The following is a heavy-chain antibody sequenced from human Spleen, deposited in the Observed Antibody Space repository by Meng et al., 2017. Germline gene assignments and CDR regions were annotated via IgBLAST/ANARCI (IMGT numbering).Heavy chain of an antibody. V-gene: IGHV4-39*01. CDR2: IYYSGST. J-gene: IGHJ5*02. Sequence: QVQLQESGPGLLKPSQTLSLTCTVSGGSISSSSYYWGWIRQPPGKGLEWIGSIYYSGSTYYNPSLESRVTVSVDTSRSQFSLELTSVTAADTAVYYCVRSRAWVRTGFDPWGQGTLVTVSS. CDR3: VRSRAWVRTGFDP. CDR1: GGSISSSSYY. D-gene: IGHD1/OR15-1a*01.